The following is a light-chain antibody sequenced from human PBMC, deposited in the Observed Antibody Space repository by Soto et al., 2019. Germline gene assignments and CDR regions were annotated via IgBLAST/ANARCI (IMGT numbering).Light chain of an antibody. Sequence: DIVMTQSPDCLAVYLGERATINCKSSQSVLYSSNNKNYLAWYQQKPGQPPKLLIYWASTRESGVPDRFSGSGSGTDFTLTISSLQAEDVAVYYCQQYYSTPVTFGQGTKLEIK. CDR3: QQYYSTPVT. CDR1: QSVLYSSNNKNY. J-gene: IGKJ2*01. CDR2: WAS. V-gene: IGKV4-1*01.